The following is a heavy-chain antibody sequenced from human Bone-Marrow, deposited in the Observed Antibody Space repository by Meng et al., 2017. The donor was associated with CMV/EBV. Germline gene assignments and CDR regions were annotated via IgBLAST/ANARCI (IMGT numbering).Heavy chain of an antibody. CDR3: GVAVPTIDF. D-gene: IGHD2-15*01. CDR1: GFTFSSYW. J-gene: IGHJ4*02. CDR2: IKSETEGGTT. Sequence: GESLKISCAASGFTFSSYWMSWVRQAPGKGLEWVGRIKSETEGGTTDYAAPLKGRFSISRDDSKTTVYLQIDSLKSEDTGLYYCGVAVPTIDFWGQGTLVTVSS. V-gene: IGHV3-15*05.